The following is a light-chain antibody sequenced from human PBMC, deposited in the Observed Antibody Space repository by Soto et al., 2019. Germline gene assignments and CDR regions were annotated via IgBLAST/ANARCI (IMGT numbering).Light chain of an antibody. CDR2: GAS. Sequence: EIVLTQSPGTLSLSPGERATLSCRASQSVSSSYLAWYQQKPGQTPRLLIFGASTRATGIRDRFSGSGSGTDFTLTISRLEPEDFAVYYCQQYGSSPWTFGQGTKVEIK. V-gene: IGKV3-20*01. CDR3: QQYGSSPWT. J-gene: IGKJ1*01. CDR1: QSVSSSY.